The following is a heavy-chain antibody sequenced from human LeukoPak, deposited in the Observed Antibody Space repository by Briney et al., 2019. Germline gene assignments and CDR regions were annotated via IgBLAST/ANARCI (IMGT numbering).Heavy chain of an antibody. Sequence: PGGSLRLSCAASGFTFSSYSMNWVRQAPGKGLEWVSSISSSSSDIYYADSVKGRFTIYTDNAKNSLYLQMNSLRAEDTAVYYCARPDDYGDYEGVYWGQGTLVTVSS. CDR3: ARPDDYGDYEGVY. D-gene: IGHD4-17*01. J-gene: IGHJ4*02. CDR1: GFTFSSYS. V-gene: IGHV3-21*01. CDR2: ISSSSSDI.